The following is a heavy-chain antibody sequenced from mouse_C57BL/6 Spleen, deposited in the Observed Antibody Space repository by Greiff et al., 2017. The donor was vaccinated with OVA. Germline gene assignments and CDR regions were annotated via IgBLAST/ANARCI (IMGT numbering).Heavy chain of an antibody. CDR2: ISDGGSYT. V-gene: IGHV5-4*01. Sequence: EVQLVESGGGLVKPGGSLKLSCAASGFTFSSYAMSWVRQTPEKRLEWVATISDGGSYTYYPDNVKGRFTISRDNAKNNLYLQMSHLKSEDTAMYYCAREIYYYGSSYEWYFDVWGTGTTVTVSS. CDR3: AREIYYYGSSYEWYFDV. CDR1: GFTFSSYA. J-gene: IGHJ1*03. D-gene: IGHD1-1*01.